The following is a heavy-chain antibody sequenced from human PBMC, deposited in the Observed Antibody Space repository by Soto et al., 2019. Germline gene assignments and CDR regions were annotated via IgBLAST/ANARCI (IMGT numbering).Heavy chain of an antibody. Sequence: ASVKVSCKASGYTFTSYGISWVRQAPGQGLEWMGWISAYNGNTNYAQKLQGRVTMATDTSTSTAYMELRSLRSDDTAVYYCARRSDTAMARYYYGMDVWGQGTTVTVSS. V-gene: IGHV1-18*04. J-gene: IGHJ6*02. D-gene: IGHD5-18*01. CDR2: ISAYNGNT. CDR3: ARRSDTAMARYYYGMDV. CDR1: GYTFTSYG.